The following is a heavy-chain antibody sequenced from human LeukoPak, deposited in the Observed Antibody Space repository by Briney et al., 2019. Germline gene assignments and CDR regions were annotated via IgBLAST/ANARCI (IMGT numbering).Heavy chain of an antibody. Sequence: GGSLRLSCAASGFTFSNAWMNWVRQAPGKGLEWVGRIKSKTDDGTTDYAAPVKGRFTIPRDDSKNTLYLQMNSLKTEDTAVYYCTTIRRYTVVVTATIDYWGQGTLVTVSS. CDR3: TTIRRYTVVVTATIDY. J-gene: IGHJ4*02. CDR1: GFTFSNAW. D-gene: IGHD2-21*02. CDR2: IKSKTDDGTT. V-gene: IGHV3-15*01.